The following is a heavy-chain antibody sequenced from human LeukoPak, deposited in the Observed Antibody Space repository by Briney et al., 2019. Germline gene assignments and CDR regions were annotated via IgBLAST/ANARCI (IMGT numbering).Heavy chain of an antibody. J-gene: IGHJ3*02. V-gene: IGHV4-59*01. CDR1: GGSISSYY. CDR3: ARYSSGWRSFDI. Sequence: PSETLSLTCTVSGGSISSYYWSWIRQPPGKGLEWIGYIYCSGSTNYNPSLKSRVTISVDTSKNQFSLNLSSVTAADTAVYYCARYSSGWRSFDIWGQGTMVTVSS. CDR2: IYCSGST. D-gene: IGHD6-19*01.